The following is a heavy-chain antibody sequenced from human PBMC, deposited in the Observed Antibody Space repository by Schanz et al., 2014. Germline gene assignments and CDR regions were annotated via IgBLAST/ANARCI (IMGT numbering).Heavy chain of an antibody. V-gene: IGHV4-4*07. D-gene: IGHD2-2*01. J-gene: IGHJ3*02. Sequence: QVQLQESGPGQVRPSETLSLTCTVSGSDIRGFHWSWIRQPAGKGLEWIGRIYTSGSTNYNPSLKSRVTISVTTSKNQFPLKLSSVTAADTAVYYCARDVGGCSSSTSCYAFEIWGQGTMVTVSS. CDR3: ARDVGGCSSSTSCYAFEI. CDR1: GSDIRGFH. CDR2: IYTSGST.